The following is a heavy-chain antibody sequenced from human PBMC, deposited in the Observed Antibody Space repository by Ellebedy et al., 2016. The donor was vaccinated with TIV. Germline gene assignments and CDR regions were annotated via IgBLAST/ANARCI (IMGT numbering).Heavy chain of an antibody. CDR3: ARTITMVRGVIIIPFYFDY. CDR2: IYYSGST. CDR1: GGSISSGDYY. D-gene: IGHD3-10*01. V-gene: IGHV4-30-4*01. Sequence: SETLSLXXTVSGGSISSGDYYWSWIRQPPGKGLEWIGYIYYSGSTYYNPSLKSRVTISVDTSKNQFSLKLSSVTAADTAVYYCARTITMVRGVIIIPFYFDYWGQGTLVTVSS. J-gene: IGHJ4*02.